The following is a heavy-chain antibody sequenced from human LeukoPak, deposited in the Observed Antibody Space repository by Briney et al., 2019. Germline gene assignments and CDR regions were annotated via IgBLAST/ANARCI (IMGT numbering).Heavy chain of an antibody. D-gene: IGHD3-3*01. CDR2: ISAYNGNT. CDR1: GYTFTSYG. V-gene: IGHV1-18*01. J-gene: IGHJ4*02. Sequence: ASVKVSCKASGYTFTSYGISWVRQAPGQGLEWMGWISAYNGNTNYAQKLQGRVTMTTDTSTSTAYMELRSLRSDDTAVYYCARGARNHYDFWSGPKAPHYFDYWGQGTQVTVSS. CDR3: ARGARNHYDFWSGPKAPHYFDY.